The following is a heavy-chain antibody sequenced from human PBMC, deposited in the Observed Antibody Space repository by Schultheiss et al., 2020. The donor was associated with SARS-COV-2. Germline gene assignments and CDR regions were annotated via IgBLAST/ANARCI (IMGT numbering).Heavy chain of an antibody. V-gene: IGHV4-34*01. Sequence: GSLRLSCAVYGGSFSGYYWSWIRQPPGKGLEWIGEINHSGSTNYNPSLKSRVTISVDTSKNQFSLKLSSVTAADTAVYYCAREARRAYYYDSSGYYSSWFDYWGQGTLVTVSS. CDR1: GGSFSGYY. CDR2: INHSGST. D-gene: IGHD3-22*01. CDR3: AREARRAYYYDSSGYYSSWFDY. J-gene: IGHJ4*02.